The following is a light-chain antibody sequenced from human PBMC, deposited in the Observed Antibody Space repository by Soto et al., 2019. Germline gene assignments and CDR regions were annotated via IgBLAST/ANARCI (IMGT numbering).Light chain of an antibody. CDR1: SGHSSYA. Sequence: QSVLTQSPSASASLGASVKLTCTLSSGHSSYAIAWHQQQPEKGPRYLMKLNSDGSHSKGDGIPDRFSGSSSGAERYLTISRLQSEDEAAYYCQTWGTGIQVFGGGTQLTVL. CDR3: QTWGTGIQV. J-gene: IGLJ2*01. V-gene: IGLV4-69*01. CDR2: LNSDGSH.